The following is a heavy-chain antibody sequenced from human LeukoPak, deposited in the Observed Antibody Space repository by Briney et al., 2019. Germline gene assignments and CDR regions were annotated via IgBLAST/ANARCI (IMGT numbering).Heavy chain of an antibody. J-gene: IGHJ5*02. D-gene: IGHD2-8*01. CDR3: ARDNGEWRLNWFDH. V-gene: IGHV3-33*01. CDR1: GFTFSTYV. Sequence: PPGRSLRLSCAASGFTFSTYVMHWVRQAPGKGLDWVALIWDDGNNKYYADSVKGRFTISRDNSKNTLYLQMNSLRAEDTAVYYCARDNGEWRLNWFDHWGQGTLVTVSS. CDR2: IWDDGNNK.